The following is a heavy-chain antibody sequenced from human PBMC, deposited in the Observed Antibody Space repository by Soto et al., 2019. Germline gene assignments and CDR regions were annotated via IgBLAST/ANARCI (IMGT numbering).Heavy chain of an antibody. Sequence: ASVKVSCKASGGNPSNSAISWVRQAPGQGLEWMGGIIPVFGIVSYAQNFQGRVTITADESTSTAYMELSSLRSEDTAVYFCAGGRIRVAGSSAYCGMDVWGQGTTVTVSS. D-gene: IGHD6-19*01. V-gene: IGHV1-69*13. CDR3: AGGRIRVAGSSAYCGMDV. J-gene: IGHJ6*02. CDR2: IIPVFGIV. CDR1: GGNPSNSA.